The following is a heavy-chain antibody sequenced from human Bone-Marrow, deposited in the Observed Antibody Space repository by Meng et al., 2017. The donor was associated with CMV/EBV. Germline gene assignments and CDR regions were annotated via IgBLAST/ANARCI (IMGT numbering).Heavy chain of an antibody. CDR1: GFTFSSYS. D-gene: IGHD5/OR15-5a*01. CDR3: ARVDRVYG. J-gene: IGHJ4*02. V-gene: IGHV3-21*01. Sequence: GESLKISCAASGFTFSSYSMNWVRQAPGKGLEWVSSISSSSSYIYYADSVKGRFTISRDNAKNSLYLQMNSLRAEDTAVYYCARVDRVYGWGQGKLVPVSS. CDR2: ISSSSSYI.